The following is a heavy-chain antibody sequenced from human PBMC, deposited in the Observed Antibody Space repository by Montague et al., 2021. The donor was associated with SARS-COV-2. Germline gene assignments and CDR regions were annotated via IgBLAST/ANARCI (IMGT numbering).Heavy chain of an antibody. CDR3: ARVLWFGELLYYYYYYGMDV. J-gene: IGHJ6*02. Sequence: CAISGDSVSSNSAAWSWDRQSPSRGPEWLGRTYYRSKWYNDYAVSVKSRITINPDTSKNQFSLQLNSVTPEDTAVYYCARVLWFGELLYYYYYYGMDVWGQGTTVTVSS. CDR2: TYYRSKWYN. D-gene: IGHD3-10*01. V-gene: IGHV6-1*01. CDR1: GDSVSSNSAA.